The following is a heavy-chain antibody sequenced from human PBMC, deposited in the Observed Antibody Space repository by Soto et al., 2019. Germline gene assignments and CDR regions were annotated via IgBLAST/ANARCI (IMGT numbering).Heavy chain of an antibody. CDR2: ISAYNGNT. CDR1: GYTVPSYG. J-gene: IGHJ6*02. V-gene: IGHV1-18*04. Sequence: ASVKVSCKASGYTVPSYGISWVRQAPGQGLEWMGWISAYNGNTNYAQKLQGRVTMTTDTSTSTAYMELRSLRSDDTAVYYCARLAIDIVVVPAATEANYGMDVWGQGTTVTVSS. CDR3: ARLAIDIVVVPAATEANYGMDV. D-gene: IGHD2-2*01.